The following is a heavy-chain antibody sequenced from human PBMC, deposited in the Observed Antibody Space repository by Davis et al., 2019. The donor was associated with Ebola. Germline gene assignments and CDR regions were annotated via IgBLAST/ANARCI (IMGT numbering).Heavy chain of an antibody. J-gene: IGHJ6*02. V-gene: IGHV3-33*08. D-gene: IGHD4-17*01. CDR2: IWYDGSNK. CDR3: ARPYGDYGRYYYGMDV. CDR1: GFTFSDYY. Sequence: GGSLRLSCAASGFTFSDYYMSWIRQAPGKGLEWVAVIWYDGSNKYYADSVKGRFTISRDNSKNTLYLQMNSLRAEDTAVYYCARPYGDYGRYYYGMDVWGQGTTVTVSS.